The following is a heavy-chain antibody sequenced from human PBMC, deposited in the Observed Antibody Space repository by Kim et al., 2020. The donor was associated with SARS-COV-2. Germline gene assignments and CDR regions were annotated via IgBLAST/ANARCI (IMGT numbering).Heavy chain of an antibody. CDR3: ASGMYYYDSSGYSHPAAY. CDR1: GFTFSSYG. D-gene: IGHD3-22*01. V-gene: IGHV3-30*03. CDR2: ISYDGSNK. Sequence: GGSLRLSCVASGFTFSSYGMHWVRQAPGKGLEWVAVISYDGSNKYYADSVKGRFTISRDNSKNTLYLQMNSLRAEDTAVYYCASGMYYYDSSGYSHPAAYWGQGTLVTVSS. J-gene: IGHJ4*02.